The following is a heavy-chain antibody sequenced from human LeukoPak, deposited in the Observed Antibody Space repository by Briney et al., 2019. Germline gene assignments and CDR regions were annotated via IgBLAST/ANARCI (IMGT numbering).Heavy chain of an antibody. V-gene: IGHV4-4*07. CDR1: GGSVTSHH. CDR2: VKTDGNT. D-gene: IGHD6-19*01. CDR3: AGRDEGSGWSFDY. J-gene: IGHJ4*02. Sequence: SGTLSLTCIVSGGSVTSHHWSWIRQPAGNRLEWLGQVKTDGNTNSNPSLTRRIAISVDTSRTRCSLELTSVTVADTAIYFCAGRDEGSGWSFDYWGRGALVTVSS.